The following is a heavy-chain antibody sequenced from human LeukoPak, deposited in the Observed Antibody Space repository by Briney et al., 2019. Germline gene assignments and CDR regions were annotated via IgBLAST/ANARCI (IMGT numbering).Heavy chain of an antibody. Sequence: SETLSLTCTVSGGSISSDHWSWIRQPPGKGLEWIGYIYYSGSTNYNPSLKSRVTISIDTSKNQFSLKVSSVAAADTAVYYCARTFSSSWLDYWGQGTLVTVSS. CDR1: GGSISSDH. V-gene: IGHV4-59*01. CDR3: ARTFSSSWLDY. J-gene: IGHJ4*02. CDR2: IYYSGST. D-gene: IGHD6-13*01.